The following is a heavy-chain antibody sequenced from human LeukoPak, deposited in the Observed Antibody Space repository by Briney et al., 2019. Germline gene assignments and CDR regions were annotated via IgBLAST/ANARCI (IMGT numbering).Heavy chain of an antibody. D-gene: IGHD3-3*01. CDR1: GGSFSGYY. V-gene: IGHV4-34*01. CDR2: INHSGST. Sequence: SETLSLTCAVYGGSFSGYYWSWIRQPPGKGLEWIGEINHSGSTYYNPSLKSRVTISVDTSKNQFSLKLSSVTAADTAVYYCARSRPILEWWGETEWFDPWGQGTLVTVSS. J-gene: IGHJ5*02. CDR3: ARSRPILEWWGETEWFDP.